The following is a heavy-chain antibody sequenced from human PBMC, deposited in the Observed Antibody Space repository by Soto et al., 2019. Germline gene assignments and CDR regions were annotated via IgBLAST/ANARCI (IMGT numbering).Heavy chain of an antibody. Sequence: QEQLVQSGAEVKKPGASVKVSCKASGHTFTGHHMHWVRQAPGQGLEWMGCMNLDIGVTRFTQKFQGRVTTTRDTSIITTYMELSGLRFDDTAVYYCGLEPTGTGGIDNWGLGTLVTVSS. CDR3: GLEPTGTGGIDN. V-gene: IGHV1-2*02. J-gene: IGHJ4*02. D-gene: IGHD3-10*01. CDR1: GHTFTGHH. CDR2: MNLDIGVT.